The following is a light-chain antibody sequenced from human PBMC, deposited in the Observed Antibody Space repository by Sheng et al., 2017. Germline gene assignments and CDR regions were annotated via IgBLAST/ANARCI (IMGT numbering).Light chain of an antibody. V-gene: IGKV4-1*01. CDR2: WAS. CDR3: HQSLSAPLT. Sequence: DIVMTQSPDSLVVSLGERATINCKSSQSVLYSSSNRNYLAWYQQKPGQPPKLLIYWASTRESGVPDRISGSGSGTDFTLTISSLQAEDVAVYYCHQSLSAPLTFGGGTKVEIK. J-gene: IGKJ4*01. CDR1: QSVLYSSSNRNY.